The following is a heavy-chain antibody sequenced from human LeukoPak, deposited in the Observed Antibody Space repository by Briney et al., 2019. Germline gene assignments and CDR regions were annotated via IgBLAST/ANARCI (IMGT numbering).Heavy chain of an antibody. CDR2: ISSSSSYI. Sequence: GGSLRLSCAASGFTFSSYAMSWVRQAPGKGLEWVSSISSSSSYIYYADSVKGRFTISRDNAKNSLYLQMNSLRAEDTAVYYCARRAVRGVIDYYYYMDVWGKGTTVTISS. CDR1: GFTFSSYA. D-gene: IGHD3-10*01. J-gene: IGHJ6*03. CDR3: ARRAVRGVIDYYYYMDV. V-gene: IGHV3-21*01.